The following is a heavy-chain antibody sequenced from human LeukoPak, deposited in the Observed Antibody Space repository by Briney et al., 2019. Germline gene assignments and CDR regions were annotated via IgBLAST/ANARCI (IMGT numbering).Heavy chain of an antibody. CDR2: ISYDGSNK. CDR1: GFTFSSYA. D-gene: IGHD3-22*01. V-gene: IGHV3-30-3*01. CDR3: ARDYYDSSGPVFPGY. Sequence: PGGSLRLSCAASGFTFSSYAMHWVRQAPGKGLEWVAVISYDGSNKYYADSVKGRFTISRDNSKNTLYLQMNSLRAEDTAVYYCARDYYDSSGPVFPGYWGQGTLVTVSS. J-gene: IGHJ4*02.